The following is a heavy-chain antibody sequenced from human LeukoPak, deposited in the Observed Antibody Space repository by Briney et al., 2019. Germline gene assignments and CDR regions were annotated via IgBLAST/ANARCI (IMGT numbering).Heavy chain of an antibody. D-gene: IGHD6-19*01. Sequence: ASVKVSCKVSGYTLTELSMHWVRQAPGKGLEWMGGFDPEDGETIYAQKFQGRVTMTEETSPDTAYMELSSLRSEDTAVYYCATLQWLADYWGQGTLVTVSS. CDR2: FDPEDGET. V-gene: IGHV1-24*01. J-gene: IGHJ4*02. CDR1: GYTLTELS. CDR3: ATLQWLADY.